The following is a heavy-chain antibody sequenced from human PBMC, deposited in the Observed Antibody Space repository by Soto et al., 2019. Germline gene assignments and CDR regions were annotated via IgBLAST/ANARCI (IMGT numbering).Heavy chain of an antibody. CDR2: IHTGGST. Sequence: VKLVESGGGLMQPGGSLRLSCAASGFSVGGYPMTWVRQAPGKGLEWVAVIHTGGSTFYADSVKGRFTISRDNSKNTVYLQMNSLSVGDTAIYFCARGVNDDSWGQGTLVTVSS. CDR1: GFSVGGYP. CDR3: ARGVNDDS. V-gene: IGHV3-53*01. J-gene: IGHJ4*02. D-gene: IGHD3-10*01.